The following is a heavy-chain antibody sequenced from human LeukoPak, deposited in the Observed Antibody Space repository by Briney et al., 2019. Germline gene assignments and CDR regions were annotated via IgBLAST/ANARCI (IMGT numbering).Heavy chain of an antibody. D-gene: IGHD3-10*01. CDR2: IYSGGST. CDR3: ARGVYGSGYYYYMDV. V-gene: IGHV3-53*01. CDR1: GLTVSSNY. J-gene: IGHJ6*03. Sequence: GGSLRLSCAVSGLTVSSNYMSSVRQAPGKGLEWVSVIYSGGSTYYADSVKGRFTISRDNSKNTLYLQMNSLRAEDTAVYYCARGVYGSGYYYYMDVWGKGTAVTVSS.